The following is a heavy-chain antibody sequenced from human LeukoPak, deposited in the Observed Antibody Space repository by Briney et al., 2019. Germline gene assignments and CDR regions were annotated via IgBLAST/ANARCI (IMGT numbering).Heavy chain of an antibody. Sequence: SETLSLTCPVSGDSITTPTYLWVWLRQTPGKGLEGVRSVFFGGSTYYNPSLKRPVPLSVNTSKSQFTLRVTSVTAAYSALYRCASHRGSTGVFDHWGQGTLVAVSS. D-gene: IGHD1-26*01. CDR3: ASHRGSTGVFDH. J-gene: IGHJ4*02. V-gene: IGHV4-39*01. CDR1: GDSITTPTYL. CDR2: VFFGGST.